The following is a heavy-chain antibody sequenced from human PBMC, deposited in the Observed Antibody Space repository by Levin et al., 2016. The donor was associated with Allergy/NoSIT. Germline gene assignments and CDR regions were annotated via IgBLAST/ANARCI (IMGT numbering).Heavy chain of an antibody. Sequence: WVRQAPGQGLEWMGGIIPILGIANYAQKFQGRVTITADKSTSTAYMELSSLRSEDTAVYYCARGADSYGRNTYYYYYMDVWGKGTTVTVSS. CDR3: ARGADSYGRNTYYYYYMDV. D-gene: IGHD5-18*01. CDR2: IIPILGIA. J-gene: IGHJ6*03. V-gene: IGHV1-69*10.